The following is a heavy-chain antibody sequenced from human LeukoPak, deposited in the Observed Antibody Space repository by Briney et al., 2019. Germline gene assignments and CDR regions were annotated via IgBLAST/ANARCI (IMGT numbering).Heavy chain of an antibody. D-gene: IGHD2-21*01. V-gene: IGHV4-31*03. Sequence: SETLSLTCTVSGGSISSGGYYWSWIRQHPGKGLEWIGYIYYSGSTYYNPSLKSRVTISVDTSKNQFSLKLSSVTAADTAVYFWASFFFSETGGEAPDYGMDVWGQGTTVTVSS. J-gene: IGHJ6*02. CDR2: IYYSGST. CDR1: GGSISSGGYY. CDR3: ASFFFSETGGEAPDYGMDV.